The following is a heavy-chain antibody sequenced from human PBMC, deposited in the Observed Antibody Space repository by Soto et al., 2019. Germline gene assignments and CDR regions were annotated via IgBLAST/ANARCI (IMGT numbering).Heavy chain of an antibody. Sequence: SETLSLTCTFSGCSISSGNYYWSWFRQPPGKGLEWIGYIYYSGSTYYTPSLKSRVTISVDTSKNQYSLKLSSVTGADTAVYYCARDIVATTPAGVQYWFYPWGQGNLVTVSS. CDR3: ARDIVATTPAGVQYWFYP. D-gene: IGHD5-12*01. CDR1: GCSISSGNYY. V-gene: IGHV4-30-4*01. J-gene: IGHJ5*02. CDR2: IYYSGST.